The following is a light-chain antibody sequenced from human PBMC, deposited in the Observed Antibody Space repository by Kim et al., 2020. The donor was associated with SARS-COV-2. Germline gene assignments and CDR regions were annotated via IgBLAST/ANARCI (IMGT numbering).Light chain of an antibody. Sequence: AQGKTARITCGGSNIGSNSVHWYRQKPGQAPVLVMYYDSDRPSGIPERFSASKSGSTATLTISRVEAGDEADYYCQVWDRSSDHWVFGGGTKLTVL. J-gene: IGLJ3*02. CDR3: QVWDRSSDHWV. V-gene: IGLV3-21*04. CDR2: YDS. CDR1: NIGSNS.